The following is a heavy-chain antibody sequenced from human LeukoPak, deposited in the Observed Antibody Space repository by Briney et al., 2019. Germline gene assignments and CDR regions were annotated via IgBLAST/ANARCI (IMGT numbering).Heavy chain of an antibody. Sequence: ASVKVSCKASGYXFTDYYVHWVRQAPGQGLEWMGWINPNNGVTQCAQKFQGTVTMTRDTSINTAYLELISLGSGDTAVYFCARDGSFDFWGQGTLVTVSS. CDR1: GYXFTDYY. V-gene: IGHV1-2*02. J-gene: IGHJ4*02. D-gene: IGHD2-2*03. CDR3: ARDGSFDF. CDR2: INPNNGVT.